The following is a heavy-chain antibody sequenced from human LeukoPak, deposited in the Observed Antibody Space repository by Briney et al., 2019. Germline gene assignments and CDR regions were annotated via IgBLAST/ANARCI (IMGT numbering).Heavy chain of an antibody. J-gene: IGHJ4*02. Sequence: GGSLRLSCAASGFTFSSYAMSWVRQAPGKGLEWVSAISGSGGSTYYADSVKVRFTISRDNSKNTLYLQMNSLRAEDTAVYYCAKRSGYSYGYFDYWGQGTLVTVSS. V-gene: IGHV3-23*01. CDR1: GFTFSSYA. CDR3: AKRSGYSYGYFDY. D-gene: IGHD5-18*01. CDR2: ISGSGGST.